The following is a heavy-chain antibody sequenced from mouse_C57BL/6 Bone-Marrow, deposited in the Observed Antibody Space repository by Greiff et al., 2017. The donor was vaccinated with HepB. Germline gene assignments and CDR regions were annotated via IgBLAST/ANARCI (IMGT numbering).Heavy chain of an antibody. CDR1: GFTFSDYG. CDR2: ISSGSSTI. J-gene: IGHJ2*01. CDR3: ARSPIYYYGPYYFDY. Sequence: EVQVVESGGGLVKPGGSLKLSCAASGFTFSDYGMHWVRQAPEKGLEWVAYISSGSSTIYYADTVKGRFTISRDNAKNTLFLQMTSLRSEDTAMYYCARSPIYYYGPYYFDYWGQGTTLTVSS. D-gene: IGHD1-1*01. V-gene: IGHV5-17*01.